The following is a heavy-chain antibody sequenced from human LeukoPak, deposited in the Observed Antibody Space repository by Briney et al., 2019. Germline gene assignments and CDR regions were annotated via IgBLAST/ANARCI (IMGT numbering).Heavy chain of an antibody. Sequence: SVKVSCKXSGGTFSSYAISWVRQPPGQGLEWMGGIIPIFGTANYAQKFQGRVTITTDESTSTAYMELSSLRSEDTAVYYCARDYYDSSGYYFHFDYWGQGTLVTVSS. D-gene: IGHD3-22*01. V-gene: IGHV1-69*05. CDR2: IIPIFGTA. CDR1: GGTFSSYA. J-gene: IGHJ4*02. CDR3: ARDYYDSSGYYFHFDY.